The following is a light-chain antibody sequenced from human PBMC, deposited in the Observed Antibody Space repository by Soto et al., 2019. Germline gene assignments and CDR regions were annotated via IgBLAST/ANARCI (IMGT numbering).Light chain of an antibody. CDR3: QQYKNWPRIT. CDR1: QSVSNN. CDR2: GAS. V-gene: IGKV3-15*01. Sequence: EIVMTQSPATLSVSPGERATLSCRASQSVSNNLAWYQQKRGQAPRLLIYGASTRATGIPARFSGSGSGTEFTLTISSLQSEDFAFYYCQQYKNWPRITFGQGTRLEIK. J-gene: IGKJ5*01.